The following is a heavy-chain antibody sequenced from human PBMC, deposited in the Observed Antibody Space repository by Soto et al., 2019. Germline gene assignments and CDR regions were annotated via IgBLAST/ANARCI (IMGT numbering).Heavy chain of an antibody. V-gene: IGHV1-69*06. D-gene: IGHD3-16*01. CDR1: GGTFSSYA. CDR2: IIPIFGTA. CDR3: AREEAAVGDSYYFDY. Sequence: SVKVSCKASGGTFSSYAISWVRQAPGQGLEWMGGIIPIFGTANYAQKFQGRVTITADKSTSTAYMELSSLRSEDTAVYYCAREEAAVGDSYYFDYWGQGTLVTVSS. J-gene: IGHJ4*02.